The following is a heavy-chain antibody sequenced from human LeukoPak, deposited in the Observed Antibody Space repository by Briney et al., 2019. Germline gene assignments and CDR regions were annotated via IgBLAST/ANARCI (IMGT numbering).Heavy chain of an antibody. Sequence: PGGSLRLSCAASGFTFSSYAMSWVRQAPGKGLEWVSVISGSGGATYYADSVKGRFTISRDNSKNTLYLQMNSLRAEDTAVYYCAKGGVATITYDYWGQGTLVTVSS. J-gene: IGHJ4*02. V-gene: IGHV3-23*01. CDR1: GFTFSSYA. CDR2: ISGSGGAT. CDR3: AKGGVATITYDY. D-gene: IGHD5-12*01.